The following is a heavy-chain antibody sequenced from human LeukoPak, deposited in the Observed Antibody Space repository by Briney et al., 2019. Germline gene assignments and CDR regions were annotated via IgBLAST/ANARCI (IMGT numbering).Heavy chain of an antibody. J-gene: IGHJ4*02. CDR2: INPNSGGT. D-gene: IGHD3-10*01. V-gene: IGHV1-2*02. CDR3: ARGAHYHVSSERYDY. CDR1: GYTFTDCY. Sequence: ASVKVSCKASGYTFTDCYMHWVRQAPGQGLEWMGWINPNSGGTNYAQKFQGRVTMTRDTSISTAYMELSRLRSDDTALYYCARGAHYHVSSERYDYWGQGTLVTVSS.